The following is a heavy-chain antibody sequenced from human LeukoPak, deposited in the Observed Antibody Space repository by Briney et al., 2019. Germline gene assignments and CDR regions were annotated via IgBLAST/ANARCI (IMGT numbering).Heavy chain of an antibody. Sequence: SETLSLTCTVSGGSISSYYWSWIRQPPGKGLEWIGYIYYSGSTNYNPSLKSRVIISVDTSKNQFSLKLSSVTAADTAVYYCARSDGSYSYFDYWGQGTLVTVSS. V-gene: IGHV4-59*01. D-gene: IGHD1-26*01. CDR3: ARSDGSYSYFDY. CDR2: IYYSGST. CDR1: GGSISSYY. J-gene: IGHJ4*02.